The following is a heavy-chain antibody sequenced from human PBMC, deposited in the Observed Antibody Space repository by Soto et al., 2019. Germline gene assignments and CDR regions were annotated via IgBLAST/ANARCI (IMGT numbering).Heavy chain of an antibody. Sequence: QVQLVQSGAEVKKPGASVKVSCKASGYTFTGYYMHWVRQAPGQGLEWMGWINPNSGGTNYAQKFQGWVTMTRDTSISTAYMELSRLRSDDTAVYYCAIVGATYNSGYGMDVWGQGTTVTVSS. CDR3: AIVGATYNSGYGMDV. J-gene: IGHJ6*02. CDR1: GYTFTGYY. CDR2: INPNSGGT. D-gene: IGHD1-26*01. V-gene: IGHV1-2*04.